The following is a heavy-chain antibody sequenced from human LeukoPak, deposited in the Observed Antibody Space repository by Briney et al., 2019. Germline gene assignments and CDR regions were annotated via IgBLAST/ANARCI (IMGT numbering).Heavy chain of an antibody. CDR3: ARAVAGAYYYYGMDV. CDR2: VNHSEST. J-gene: IGHJ6*02. V-gene: IGHV4-34*01. CDR1: GGSFSVYY. D-gene: IGHD6-19*01. Sequence: PSETLSLTCAVYGGSFSVYYWSCIRQPPGKGLEWIGEVNHSESTNYNPSLTSRVTISVDTSKNQFSLKLSSVTAADTAVYYCARAVAGAYYYYGMDVWGQGTTVTVSS.